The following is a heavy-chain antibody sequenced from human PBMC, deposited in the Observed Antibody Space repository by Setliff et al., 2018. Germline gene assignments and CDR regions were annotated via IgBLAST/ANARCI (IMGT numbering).Heavy chain of an antibody. CDR3: ARDNTLFGVVITGSWFDP. V-gene: IGHV3-7*01. Sequence: GGSLRLSCAASGFVFGTYGMHWVRQAPGKGLDWVANINQDGGAKYYVDSVKGRFTISRDNTKNSLYLQMNSLRVEDTAVYYCARDNTLFGVVITGSWFDPWGQGTLVTVSS. J-gene: IGHJ5*02. CDR2: INQDGGAK. CDR1: GFVFGTYG. D-gene: IGHD3-3*01.